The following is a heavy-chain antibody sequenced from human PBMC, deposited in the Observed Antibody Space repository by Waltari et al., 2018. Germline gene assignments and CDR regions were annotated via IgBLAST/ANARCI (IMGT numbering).Heavy chain of an antibody. D-gene: IGHD4-4*01. CDR1: GGSFRGYY. V-gene: IGHV4-34*01. J-gene: IGHJ6*02. CDR2: INHSGST. CDR3: AASSSNPAFYYYYGMDV. Sequence: QVQLQQWGAGLLKTSETLSLTCAVYGGSFRGYYWSWIRQPPGKGLEWIGEINHSGSTNYNPSLKSRVTISVDTSKNQFSLKLSSVTAADTAVYYCAASSSNPAFYYYYGMDVWGQGTTVTVSS.